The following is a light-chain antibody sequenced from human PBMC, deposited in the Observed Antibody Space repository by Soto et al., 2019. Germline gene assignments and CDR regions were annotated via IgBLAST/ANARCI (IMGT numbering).Light chain of an antibody. CDR2: TTN. Sequence: QSILAQPPSASGTPGQRVTMSCSGGSSNIGDNPVSWYQQLPGTAPKLLIYTTNQRPSGVPDRFSGSKSGTSASLAISGLQSEDEADYYCASWDDSLNGWVFGGGTKLTVL. CDR1: SSNIGDNP. J-gene: IGLJ3*02. CDR3: ASWDDSLNGWV. V-gene: IGLV1-44*01.